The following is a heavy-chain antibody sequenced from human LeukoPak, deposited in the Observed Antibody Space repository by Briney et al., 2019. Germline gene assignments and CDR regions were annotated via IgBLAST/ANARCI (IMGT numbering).Heavy chain of an antibody. CDR3: ARGVYYYDSSGYYPGWYFDL. CDR1: GYTFTSYD. D-gene: IGHD3-22*01. CDR2: MNPNSGNT. Sequence: ASVKVSCKASGYTFTSYDINWVRRATGQGLEWMGWMNPNSGNTGYAQKFQGRVTMTRNTSISTAYMELSSLRSEDTAVYYCARGVYYYDSSGYYPGWYFDLWGRGTLVTVSS. V-gene: IGHV1-8*01. J-gene: IGHJ2*01.